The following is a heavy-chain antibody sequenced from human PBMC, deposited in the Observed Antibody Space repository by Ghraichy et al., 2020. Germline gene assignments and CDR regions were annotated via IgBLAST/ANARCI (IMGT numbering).Heavy chain of an antibody. CDR1: GFTFDDYT. V-gene: IGHV3-43*01. D-gene: IGHD6-19*01. CDR3: AKDIGIGAVAGTSFYYGMDV. CDR2: ISWDGGST. J-gene: IGHJ6*02. Sequence: GESLNISCAASGFTFDDYTMHWVRQAPGKGLEWVSLISWDGGSTYYADSVKGRFTISRDNSKNSLYLQMNSLRTEDTALYYCAKDIGIGAVAGTSFYYGMDVWGQGTTVTVSS.